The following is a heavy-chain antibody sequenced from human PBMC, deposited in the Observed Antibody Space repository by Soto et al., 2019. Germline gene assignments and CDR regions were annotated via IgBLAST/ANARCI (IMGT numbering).Heavy chain of an antibody. CDR1: GFTVSNNY. CDR3: ARDPQGIAASGSYN. V-gene: IGHV3-53*01. D-gene: IGHD6-13*01. J-gene: IGHJ4*02. Sequence: DVQLEESGGGLIQPGGSLRLSCAVSGFTVSNNYMTWVRQAPGKGLEWVSLIYSSGGTKYADSVRGRFTISRDNSKNTLYLQMNSLKVEDTAVYYCARDPQGIAASGSYNWGQGTLVTVSS. CDR2: IYSSGGT.